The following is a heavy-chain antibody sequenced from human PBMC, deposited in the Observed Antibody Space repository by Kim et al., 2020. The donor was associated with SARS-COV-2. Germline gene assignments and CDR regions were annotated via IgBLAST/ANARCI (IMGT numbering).Heavy chain of an antibody. CDR1: GDSISSSSYY. CDR2: IYFSGST. J-gene: IGHJ2*01. CDR3: ARQPGYSSGPYWYFDL. V-gene: IGHV4-39*01. D-gene: IGHD5-18*01. Sequence: SETLSLTCTVSGDSISSSSYYWGWIRQPPGKGLEWIGSIYFSGSTYHNPSLKSRVTISVDTSKNQFSLKLTSVTAADTAVYYCARQPGYSSGPYWYFDLWGRGTLVTVSS.